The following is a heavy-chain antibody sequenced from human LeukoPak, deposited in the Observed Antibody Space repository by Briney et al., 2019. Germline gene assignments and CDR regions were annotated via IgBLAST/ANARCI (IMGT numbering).Heavy chain of an antibody. D-gene: IGHD3-10*01. J-gene: IGHJ6*03. V-gene: IGHV1-18*01. Sequence: ASVKVSCKASGYTFTSYGISWVRQAPGQGLEWMGWISAYNGNTNYAQKLQGRVTMTTDTSTSTAYMELRSLRPDDTAVYYCARDRGRGSGSYPYYYYYYMDVWGKGTTVTISS. CDR3: ARDRGRGSGSYPYYYYYYMDV. CDR1: GYTFTSYG. CDR2: ISAYNGNT.